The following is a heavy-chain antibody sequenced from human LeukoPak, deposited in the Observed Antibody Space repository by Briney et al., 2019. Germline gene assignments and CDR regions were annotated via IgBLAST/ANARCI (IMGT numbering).Heavy chain of an antibody. V-gene: IGHV3-15*01. J-gene: IGHJ1*01. CDR3: TIYCSGGSCRPEYFQC. Sequence: GGSLRLSCAASAFTFTNAWVSWVRLAPGKGLEWVGRIKSKTDGGTTDYAAPVKGRFTISRDDSKNTLSLQMNSLKTEDTAVYYCTIYCSGGSCRPEYFQCWGQGTLVTVSS. D-gene: IGHD2-15*01. CDR2: IKSKTDGGTT. CDR1: AFTFTNAW.